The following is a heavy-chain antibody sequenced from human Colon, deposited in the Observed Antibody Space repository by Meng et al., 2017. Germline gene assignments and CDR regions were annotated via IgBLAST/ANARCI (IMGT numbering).Heavy chain of an antibody. J-gene: IGHJ4*02. D-gene: IGHD2-15*01. CDR3: AREKDIVVVVAAFDY. CDR2: IWYDGSNK. V-gene: IGHV3-33*01. CDR1: GFTFSSYG. Sequence: GGSLSLSCAASGFTFSSYGMHWVRQAPGKGLEWVAVIWYDGSNKYYADSVKGRFTISRDNSKNTLYLQMNSLRAEDTAVYYCAREKDIVVVVAAFDYWGQGTLVTVSS.